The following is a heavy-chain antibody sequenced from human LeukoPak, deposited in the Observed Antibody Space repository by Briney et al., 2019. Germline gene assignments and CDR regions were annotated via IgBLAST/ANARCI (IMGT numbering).Heavy chain of an antibody. Sequence: SVKVSCKASGGTFSSYAISWVRQAPGQGLEWMGGIIPIFGTANYAQKFQGRVTITRNTSISTAYMELSSLRSEDTAVYYCARTPTYYDFWSGYYTGFDYWGQGTLVTVSS. D-gene: IGHD3-3*01. V-gene: IGHV1-69*05. CDR3: ARTPTYYDFWSGYYTGFDY. J-gene: IGHJ4*02. CDR1: GGTFSSYA. CDR2: IIPIFGTA.